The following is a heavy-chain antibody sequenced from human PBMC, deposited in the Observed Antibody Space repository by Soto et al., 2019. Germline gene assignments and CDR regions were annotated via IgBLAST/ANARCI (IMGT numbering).Heavy chain of an antibody. CDR3: ARDLRELLPVDDAFDI. Sequence: QVQLVQSGAEVKKPGASVKVSCKASGYTFTSYYMHWVRQAPGQGLEWMGIINPSGGSTSYAQKFQGRVTMTRDTSTSTVYMELSSLRSEDTAVYYCARDLRELLPVDDAFDIWGQGTMVTVSS. D-gene: IGHD1-26*01. V-gene: IGHV1-46*01. CDR2: INPSGGST. J-gene: IGHJ3*02. CDR1: GYTFTSYY.